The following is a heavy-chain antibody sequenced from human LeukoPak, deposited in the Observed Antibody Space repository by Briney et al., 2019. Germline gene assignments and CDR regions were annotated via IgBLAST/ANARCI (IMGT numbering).Heavy chain of an antibody. CDR1: GFTLSTYD. D-gene: IGHD3-9*01. J-gene: IGHJ4*02. Sequence: GGSLRLSCTASGFTLSTYDMNWVRQAPGKGLEWVSAISGSGGSTYYADSVKGRFTISRDNSKNTLYLQMNSLRAEDTAVYYCAKDRNTNYDILTGPEFDWGQGTLVTVSS. CDR2: ISGSGGST. V-gene: IGHV3-23*01. CDR3: AKDRNTNYDILTGPEFD.